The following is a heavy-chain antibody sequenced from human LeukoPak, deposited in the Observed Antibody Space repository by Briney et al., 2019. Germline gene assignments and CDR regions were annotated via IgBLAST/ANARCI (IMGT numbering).Heavy chain of an antibody. CDR1: LDSTTSNV. Sequence: SETLSLTCTVSLDSTTSNVWSWVRQPPGKGLEWIGEIHRSGSPNYNPSLQSRVTISIDRSRNQIVLELSSVTAADTAFYYCAREILGGFNPGAYWGQGTLVTVSS. D-gene: IGHD1-14*01. V-gene: IGHV4-4*02. CDR3: AREILGGFNPGAY. J-gene: IGHJ4*02. CDR2: IHRSGSP.